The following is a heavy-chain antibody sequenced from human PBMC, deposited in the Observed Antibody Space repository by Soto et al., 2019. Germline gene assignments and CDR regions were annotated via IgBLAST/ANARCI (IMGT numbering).Heavy chain of an antibody. D-gene: IGHD2-21*02. V-gene: IGHV1-3*05. J-gene: IGHJ4*02. CDR1: GYTFTSYA. CDR3: ARSIVVVTALDY. CDR2: INAGNGNT. Sequence: QVQLVQSGAEEKKPGASVKFSCKASGYTFTSYAMHWVRQAPGQRLEWMGWINAGNGNTKYSQKFQGRVTITRDTSASAAYMELSSLRSEDTDVNYCARSIVVVTALDYWGQGTLVTVSS.